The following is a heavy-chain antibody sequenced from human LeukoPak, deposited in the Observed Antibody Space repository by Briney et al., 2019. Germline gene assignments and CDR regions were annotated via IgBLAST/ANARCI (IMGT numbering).Heavy chain of an antibody. Sequence: GESLKISCQGSGYSFTNYWIGWVRQMPGKGLEWMGIIFPDDSDTRYSPSFQGQVTISANKSISTAYLQWSSLKASDTAMYYCARRGGYSGYGPLLPLDYWGQGTLVTVSS. CDR1: GYSFTNYW. CDR2: IFPDDSDT. J-gene: IGHJ4*02. V-gene: IGHV5-51*01. D-gene: IGHD5-12*01. CDR3: ARRGGYSGYGPLLPLDY.